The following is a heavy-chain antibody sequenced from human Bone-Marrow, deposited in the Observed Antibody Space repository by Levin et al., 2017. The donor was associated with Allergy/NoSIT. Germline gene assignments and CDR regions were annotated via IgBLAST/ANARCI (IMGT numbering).Heavy chain of an antibody. V-gene: IGHV3-11*01. D-gene: IGHD3-16*01. J-gene: IGHJ6*02. Sequence: PGESLKISCAASGFTFSDYYMSWIRQAPGKGLEWVSYISSTSSVIHYAASVKGRFTIPRDNAKNSLYLQINRLRPEDTAVDYCTRGVGEYRGVVVWGQGTTVTVSS. CDR2: ISSTSSVI. CDR1: GFTFSDYY. CDR3: TRGVGEYRGVVV.